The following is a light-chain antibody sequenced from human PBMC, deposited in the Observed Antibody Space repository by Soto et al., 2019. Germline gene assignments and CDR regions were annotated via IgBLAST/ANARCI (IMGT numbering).Light chain of an antibody. CDR2: GVS. J-gene: IGKJ1*01. Sequence: EIVLTQSPGTLSLSPGERATLSCRASQSVSSIYFAWYQQKRGQAPRLLIYGVSSRATGIPDRFSGGGSGTDFTLTISRLEPEDSAVYYCEQYGSSPRTFGQGTKVDI. V-gene: IGKV3-20*01. CDR3: EQYGSSPRT. CDR1: QSVSSIY.